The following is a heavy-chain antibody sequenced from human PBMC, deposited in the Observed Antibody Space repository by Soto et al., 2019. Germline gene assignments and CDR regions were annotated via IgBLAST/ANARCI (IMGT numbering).Heavy chain of an antibody. CDR1: GFTFSSYA. J-gene: IGHJ3*02. CDR3: AKQKTTGTRYDAFDI. V-gene: IGHV3-23*01. Sequence: EVQLLESGGGLVQPGGSLRLSCAASGFTFSSYAMSWVRQAPGKGLGWVSAISGSGGSTYFADSVKGRFTISRDNSKNTLYLQMNSLRAEDTAIYYCAKQKTTGTRYDAFDIWGQGTMVTVSS. CDR2: ISGSGGST. D-gene: IGHD4-17*01.